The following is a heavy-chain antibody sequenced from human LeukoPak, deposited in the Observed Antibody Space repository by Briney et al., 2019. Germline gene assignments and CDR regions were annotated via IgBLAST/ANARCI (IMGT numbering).Heavy chain of an antibody. D-gene: IGHD3-22*01. CDR1: GYTFTSYC. CDR3: ARDPSPDSSGFRAEYFQH. J-gene: IGHJ1*01. Sequence: GASVKVSCKASGYTFTSYCMHWVRQAPGQGLEWMGIINPSGGSTSYAQKFQGRVTMTRDTSTSTVYMELSSLRSEDTAVYYCARDPSPDSSGFRAEYFQHWGQGTLVTVSS. CDR2: INPSGGST. V-gene: IGHV1-46*01.